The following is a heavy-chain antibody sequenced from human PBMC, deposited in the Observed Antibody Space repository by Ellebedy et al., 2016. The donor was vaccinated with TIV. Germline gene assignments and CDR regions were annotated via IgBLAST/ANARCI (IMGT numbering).Heavy chain of an antibody. Sequence: PGGSLRLSCKGSGYSFTSYWIGWVRQMPGKGLEWMGIIYPGDSDTRYSPSFQGQVTISADKSISTAYLQWSSLKASDTAMYYCARQDYVWGSYRLWGDWGQGTLVTVSS. J-gene: IGHJ4*02. D-gene: IGHD3-16*02. CDR1: GYSFTSYW. CDR2: IYPGDSDT. V-gene: IGHV5-51*01. CDR3: ARQDYVWGSYRLWGD.